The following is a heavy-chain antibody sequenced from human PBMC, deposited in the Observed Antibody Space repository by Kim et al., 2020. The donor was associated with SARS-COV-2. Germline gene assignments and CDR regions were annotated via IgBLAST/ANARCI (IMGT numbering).Heavy chain of an antibody. D-gene: IGHD6-19*01. J-gene: IGHJ4*02. CDR1: GFTFSSYA. CDR3: AKISPLYSSGWYDFGDY. Sequence: GGSLRLSCAASGFTFSSYAMSWVRQAPGKGLEWVSAISGSGGSTYYADSVKGRFTISRDNSKNTLYLQMNSLRAEDTAVYYCAKISPLYSSGWYDFGDYWGQGTLVTVSS. CDR2: ISGSGGST. V-gene: IGHV3-23*01.